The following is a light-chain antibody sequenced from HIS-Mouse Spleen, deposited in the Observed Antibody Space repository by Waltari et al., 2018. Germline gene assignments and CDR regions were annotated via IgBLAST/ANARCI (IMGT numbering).Light chain of an antibody. CDR1: SSHVGSYNL. CDR2: EGS. J-gene: IGLJ2*01. CDR3: CSYAGSSTFFVV. V-gene: IGLV2-23*03. Sequence: QSALTQPASASGSPGQSITISCPGTSSHVGSYNLVPWSQQHPGKAPKLMIYEGSKRPSGVSNRFSGSKSGNTASLTISGLQAEDEADYYCCSYAGSSTFFVVFGGGTKLTVL.